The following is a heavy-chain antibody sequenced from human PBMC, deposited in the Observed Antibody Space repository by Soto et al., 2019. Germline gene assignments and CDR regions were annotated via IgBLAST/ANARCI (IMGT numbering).Heavy chain of an antibody. CDR2: ISGSGDTS. J-gene: IGHJ5*01. D-gene: IGHD6-6*01. Sequence: PGGSLRLSCVVSGFPFSSYAMSWVRQAPGKGLEWVSVISGSGDTSVYANSVEGRFTISRDNSKNTLYLQMNSLRAEDTAVYYCVKDRPSETHSSLDSWGQGALVTVSS. V-gene: IGHV3-23*01. CDR1: GFPFSSYA. CDR3: VKDRPSETHSSLDS.